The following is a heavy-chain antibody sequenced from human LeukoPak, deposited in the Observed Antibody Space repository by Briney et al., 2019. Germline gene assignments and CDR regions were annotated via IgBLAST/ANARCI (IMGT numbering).Heavy chain of an antibody. CDR1: GGSFSSYY. CDR3: ARGPTISETGYFDY. CDR2: INHRGDT. Sequence: QPSETLSLTCAVYGGSFSSYYWSWIRQSPGKGLEWIAEINHRGDTNYKPSVKSRVTISVDTSKNQFSLKVTSLTAADTAVYYCARGPTISETGYFDYWGQGTLVTVSS. V-gene: IGHV4-34*01. J-gene: IGHJ4*03. D-gene: IGHD1-1*01.